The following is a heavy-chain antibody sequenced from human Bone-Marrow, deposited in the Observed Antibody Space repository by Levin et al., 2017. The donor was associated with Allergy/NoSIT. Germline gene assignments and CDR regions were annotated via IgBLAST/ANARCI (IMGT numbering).Heavy chain of an antibody. CDR1: GVTFSSAA. CDR3: AVGVSSRSSFEGY. V-gene: IGHV3-23*01. CDR2: IGASGTT. D-gene: IGHD6-6*01. Sequence: GESLKISCAASGVTFSSAAMSWVRQAPGKGLEWVSSIGASGTTYYADSVKGRFTISRDTSKNTLYLQMSGLRAEDTAIYYCAVGVSSRSSFEGYWGQGTLVIVSS. J-gene: IGHJ4*02.